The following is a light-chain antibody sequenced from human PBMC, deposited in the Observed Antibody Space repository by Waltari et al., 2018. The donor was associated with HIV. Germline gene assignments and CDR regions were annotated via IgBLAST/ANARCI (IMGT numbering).Light chain of an antibody. V-gene: IGKV1-39*01. CDR3: QQSYSWS. CDR1: QNIGTS. Sequence: DIQMTQSPPSLSASVGDRVTITCRASQNIGTSLNWYQQKAGKAPKVLIYAASDLESWAPSRFSVSGAGTDFTLTISSLQPEDFATYYCQQSYSWSFGQGTKVEIK. J-gene: IGKJ1*01. CDR2: AAS.